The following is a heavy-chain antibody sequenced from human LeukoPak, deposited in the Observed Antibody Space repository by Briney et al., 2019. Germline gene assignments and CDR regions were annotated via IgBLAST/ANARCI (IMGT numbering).Heavy chain of an antibody. CDR1: GFTFSSYG. D-gene: IGHD6-13*01. Sequence: GRSLRLSCAASGFTFSSYGMHWVRQAPGKGLEWVAVIWYDGSDNYYADSVKGRFTISRDNSKNTLYLQMNSLRAEDTAVYYCARYSTAGWYYCDYWGQGTLVTVSS. J-gene: IGHJ4*02. CDR3: ARYSTAGWYYCDY. V-gene: IGHV3-33*01. CDR2: IWYDGSDN.